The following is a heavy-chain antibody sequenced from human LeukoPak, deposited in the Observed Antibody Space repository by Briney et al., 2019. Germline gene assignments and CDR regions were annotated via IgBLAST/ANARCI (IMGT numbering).Heavy chain of an antibody. CDR2: ISGSGSST. J-gene: IGHJ4*02. Sequence: GGSLRLSCAASGFSFSSYAMSWVRQAPGQGLEWVSTISGSGSSTYYADSVKGRFTISRDNSKNTLYLQMNSLRAEDTAIYYCAKDLVNGSFYGPVGYWGQGTLVTVSS. CDR3: AKDLVNGSFYGPVGY. V-gene: IGHV3-23*01. D-gene: IGHD1-26*01. CDR1: GFSFSSYA.